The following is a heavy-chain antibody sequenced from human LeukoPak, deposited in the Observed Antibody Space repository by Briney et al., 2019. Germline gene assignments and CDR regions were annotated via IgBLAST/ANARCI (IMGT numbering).Heavy chain of an antibody. J-gene: IGHJ4*02. CDR3: ARASSGYDYPPDY. CDR2: IKQDGSEK. Sequence: GGSLRLSCAASGFTFSSYWMSWVRQAPGKGLEWVANIKQDGSEKYYVDSVKGQFTISRDNAKNSLYLQMNSLRAEDTAVYYCARASSGYDYPPDYWGQGTLVTVSS. V-gene: IGHV3-7*05. D-gene: IGHD5-12*01. CDR1: GFTFSSYW.